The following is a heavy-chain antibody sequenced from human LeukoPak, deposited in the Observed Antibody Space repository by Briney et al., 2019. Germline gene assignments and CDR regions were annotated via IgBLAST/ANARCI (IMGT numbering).Heavy chain of an antibody. D-gene: IGHD2-21*01. CDR1: GFTFSSYS. CDR2: ISSSSSYI. J-gene: IGHJ4*02. CDR3: ARVRDNCGGDCYGS. Sequence: GGSLRLSCAASGFTFSSYSMNWVRRAPGKGLEWVSSISSSSSYIYYADSVKGRFTISRDNAKNSLYLQMNSLRAEDTAVYYCARVRDNCGGDCYGSWGQGTLVTVSS. V-gene: IGHV3-21*01.